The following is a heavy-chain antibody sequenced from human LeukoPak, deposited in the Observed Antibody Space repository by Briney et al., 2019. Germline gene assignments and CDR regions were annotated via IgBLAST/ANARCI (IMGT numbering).Heavy chain of an antibody. Sequence: PSETLSLTCTVSGGSISSSSYYWGWIRQSPGKGLEWIGSIYYSGRTSYNPSLKSRVTISVDTSKNQFSLKMSSVTATDTAVYYCARGARRDGYNSIDPGRAHFDYWGQGTLVTVSS. V-gene: IGHV4-39*01. CDR2: IYYSGRT. CDR1: GGSISSSSYY. CDR3: ARGARRDGYNSIDPGRAHFDY. D-gene: IGHD5-24*01. J-gene: IGHJ4*02.